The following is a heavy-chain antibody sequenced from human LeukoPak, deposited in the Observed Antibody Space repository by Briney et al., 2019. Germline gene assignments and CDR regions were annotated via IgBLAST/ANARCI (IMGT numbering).Heavy chain of an antibody. CDR3: AKEAYSSSAFDI. Sequence: PGGSLRLSCAASGFTFDDYAMHWVRQAPGKGLGWVSGISWNSGSIGYADSVKGRFTISRDNAKNSLYLQMNSLRAEDTALYYCAKEAYSSSAFDIWGQGTMVTVSS. D-gene: IGHD5-18*01. V-gene: IGHV3-9*01. CDR1: GFTFDDYA. CDR2: ISWNSGSI. J-gene: IGHJ3*02.